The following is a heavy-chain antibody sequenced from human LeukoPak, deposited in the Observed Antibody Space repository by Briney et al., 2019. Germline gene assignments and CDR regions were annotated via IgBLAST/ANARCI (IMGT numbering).Heavy chain of an antibody. J-gene: IGHJ4*02. V-gene: IGHV3-23*01. CDR2: ITGSGSGA. D-gene: IGHD5-18*01. Sequence: GGSLRLSCAASGFTFSSFAINWVRQAPGKGLEWVSVITGSGSGADYADSVKGRFTISRDNAENSLYLQMNSLRVEDTAFYYCARDLAYSRLDYWGQGMLVTVSS. CDR1: GFTFSSFA. CDR3: ARDLAYSRLDY.